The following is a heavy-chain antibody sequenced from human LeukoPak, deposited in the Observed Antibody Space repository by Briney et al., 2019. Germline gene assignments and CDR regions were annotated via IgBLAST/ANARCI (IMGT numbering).Heavy chain of an antibody. J-gene: IGHJ4*02. CDR2: IKQDGSEK. CDR3: GRAKDYSSI. D-gene: IGHD4-11*01. CDR1: GYTFSNYW. Sequence: GGSLRLSCAGSGYTFSNYWMSWVRQAPGKGLEWVANIKQDGSEKYYVDSVKGRFTISRDNANNLLYLQMNSLRDEDTAVYYCGRAKDYSSIWGQGTLVTVSS. V-gene: IGHV3-7*04.